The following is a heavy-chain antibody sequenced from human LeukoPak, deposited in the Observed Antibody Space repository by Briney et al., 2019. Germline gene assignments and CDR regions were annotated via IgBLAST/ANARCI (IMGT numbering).Heavy chain of an antibody. Sequence: QPGRALILSCAGSGFPFNSYAMHWVRQAPGEGLEWEAFISHDGSAQSYADSVKGRFTISRDNSKNTLYVQMNSLRPEDTAVYYCARDLSGTYMVDYWGQGTLVTVSS. V-gene: IGHV3-30-3*01. CDR3: ARDLSGTYMVDY. D-gene: IGHD1-26*01. J-gene: IGHJ4*02. CDR2: ISHDGSAQ. CDR1: GFPFNSYA.